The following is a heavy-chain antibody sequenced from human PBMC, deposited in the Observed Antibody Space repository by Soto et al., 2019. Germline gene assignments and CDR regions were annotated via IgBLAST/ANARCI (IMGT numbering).Heavy chain of an antibody. CDR3: ARVGYSSTGTTLRFHGLDV. J-gene: IGHJ6*02. CDR2: IYPRGGST. Sequence: GASVKVSCKTSGYNFTSHYIHWVRQAPGQRLESMGIIYPRGGSTIYAQKFQGKVTMTRDTSTHTLYMELSSLRSEDTAIYYCARVGYSSTGTTLRFHGLDVWGQGTTVTVSS. D-gene: IGHD3-22*01. CDR1: GYNFTSHY. V-gene: IGHV1-46*01.